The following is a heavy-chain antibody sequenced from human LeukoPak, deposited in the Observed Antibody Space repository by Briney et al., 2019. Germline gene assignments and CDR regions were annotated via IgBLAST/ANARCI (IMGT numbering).Heavy chain of an antibody. CDR2: IIPIFGTA. CDR1: GGTFSSYA. J-gene: IGHJ3*02. CDR3: ARGGNLLDAFDI. Sequence: SVKVSCKASGGTFSSYAISWVRQAPGQGLEWTGGIIPIFGTANYAQKFQGRVTITTDESTSTAYMELSSLRSEDTAVYYCARGGNLLDAFDIWGQGTMVTVSS. V-gene: IGHV1-69*05. D-gene: IGHD2-15*01.